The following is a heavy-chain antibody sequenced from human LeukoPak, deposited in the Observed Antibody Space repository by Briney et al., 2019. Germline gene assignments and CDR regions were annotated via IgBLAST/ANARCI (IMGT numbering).Heavy chain of an antibody. CDR3: AKRGAGGAWYDS. Sequence: GGSLRLSCAVSGFTFRNYWMDWVRQVPGKGLVWVSRISSDGSNTAYADSVKGRFTISRDKATNTMYLEMSSLTAEDTAVYYCAKRGAGGAWYDSWGQGTLVIVSS. CDR2: ISSDGSNT. J-gene: IGHJ5*01. V-gene: IGHV3-74*01. D-gene: IGHD4-17*01. CDR1: GFTFRNYW.